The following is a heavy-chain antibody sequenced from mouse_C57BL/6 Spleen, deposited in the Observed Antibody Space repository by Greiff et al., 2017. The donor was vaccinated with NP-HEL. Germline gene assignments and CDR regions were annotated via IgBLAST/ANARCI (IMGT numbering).Heavy chain of an antibody. V-gene: IGHV1-18*01. J-gene: IGHJ3*01. CDR2: INPNNGGT. D-gene: IGHD2-4*01. CDR1: GYTFTDYN. Sequence: VQLQQSGPELVKPGASVKIPCKASGYTFTDYNMDWVKQSPGKSLEWIGDINPNNGGTIYNQKFKGKATLTVDKSSSTAYMELRSLTSEDTAVYYCARGGYDYDRTWFAYWGQGTLVTVSA. CDR3: ARGGYDYDRTWFAY.